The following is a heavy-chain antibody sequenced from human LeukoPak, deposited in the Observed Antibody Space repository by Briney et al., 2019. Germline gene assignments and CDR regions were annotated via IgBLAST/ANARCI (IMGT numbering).Heavy chain of an antibody. V-gene: IGHV3-23*01. D-gene: IGHD3-3*01. J-gene: IGHJ3*02. CDR2: ISGGGAKR. CDR1: GFTFDNYA. Sequence: GGSLRLSCAASGFTFDNYAMNWVRQAPGKGLEWVSYISGGGAKRHYSDSVKGRFTISRDNPKNTLYLQINNLRAEDTAMYYFARCGAGYYTDAFDIWGRGTRVTVFS. CDR3: ARCGAGYYTDAFDI.